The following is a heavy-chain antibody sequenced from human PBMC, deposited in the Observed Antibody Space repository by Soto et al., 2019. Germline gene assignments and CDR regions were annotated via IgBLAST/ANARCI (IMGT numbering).Heavy chain of an antibody. CDR1: GYTFTSYA. D-gene: IGHD2-8*01. Sequence: GASVKVSCKASGYTFTSYAMHWVRQAPGQRLEWMGWINAGNGNTKYSQKFQGRVTITRDTSASTAYMELSSLRSEDTAVYYCARSCTNGVCYTDRGPLDYWGQGTLVTVSS. CDR3: ARSCTNGVCYTDRGPLDY. V-gene: IGHV1-3*01. J-gene: IGHJ4*02. CDR2: INAGNGNT.